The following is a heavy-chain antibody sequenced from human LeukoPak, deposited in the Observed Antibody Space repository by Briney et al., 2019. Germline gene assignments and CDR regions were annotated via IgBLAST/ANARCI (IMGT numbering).Heavy chain of an antibody. Sequence: ASVRVACKTSGYTLTSYGITWVRQAPGQGLEWMGWISGYNGHTDYAQNLQGRVTMTIDTSTSTAYMELTRLRTGVTAVYYCARKIAGVFFDPWGQGTLFSVSS. CDR1: GYTLTSYG. J-gene: IGHJ5*02. CDR3: ARKIAGVFFDP. V-gene: IGHV1-18*01. D-gene: IGHD6-13*01. CDR2: ISGYNGHT.